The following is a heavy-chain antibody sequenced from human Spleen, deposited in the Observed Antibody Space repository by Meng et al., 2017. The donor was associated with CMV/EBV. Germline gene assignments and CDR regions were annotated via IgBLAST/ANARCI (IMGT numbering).Heavy chain of an antibody. CDR3: AKDSSGWHKDY. CDR2: SSGSGGRT. D-gene: IGHD6-19*01. Sequence: LSCAASAFTFRYSALSWLRQAPGGGLEWVSTSSGSGGRTYYADSVKGRFTISRDNSKNTLYLPMNGLRAEDTAVYYCAKDSSGWHKDYWGQGALVTVSS. V-gene: IGHV3-23*01. J-gene: IGHJ4*02. CDR1: AFTFRYSA.